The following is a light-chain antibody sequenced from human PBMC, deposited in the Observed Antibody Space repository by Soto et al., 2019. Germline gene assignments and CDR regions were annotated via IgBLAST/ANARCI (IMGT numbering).Light chain of an antibody. CDR3: QQHGSSRT. V-gene: IGKV3-20*01. Sequence: EIVLTQSPGTLSLSPVERATLSCMASQSVSSSYLAWYQQKPGQAPRLLIYGASSRATGIPDRFSGSGSGTDFTLTISRLEPEDFAVYYCQQHGSSRTFGQGTKVDIK. CDR1: QSVSSSY. CDR2: GAS. J-gene: IGKJ1*01.